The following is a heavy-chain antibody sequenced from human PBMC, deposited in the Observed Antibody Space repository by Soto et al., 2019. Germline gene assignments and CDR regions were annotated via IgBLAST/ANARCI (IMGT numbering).Heavy chain of an antibody. V-gene: IGHV3-23*01. CDR1: GFTFSSYA. D-gene: IGHD5-18*01. Sequence: GGSLRLSCAASGFTFSSYAMTWVRQAPGKGLEWVSSVSGNGAGTFYADSVKGRFTISRDNSKNTLYLQMNSLRAEDTAVYFCAKADTSVAIYNWFDPWGQGTLVTVSS. CDR3: AKADTSVAIYNWFDP. J-gene: IGHJ5*02. CDR2: VSGNGAGT.